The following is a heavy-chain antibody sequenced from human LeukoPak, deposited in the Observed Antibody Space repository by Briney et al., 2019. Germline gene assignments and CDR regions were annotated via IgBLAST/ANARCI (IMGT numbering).Heavy chain of an antibody. CDR3: ARDGRVYCSSTSCPAYFDY. D-gene: IGHD2-2*01. Sequence: GGSLRLSCAASGFTFSSYSMDWVRQAPGKGLEWVSYISSSSSTIYYADSVKGRFTISRDNAKNSLYLQMNSLRAEDTAVYYCARDGRVYCSSTSCPAYFDYWGQGTLVTVSS. CDR1: GFTFSSYS. CDR2: ISSSSSTI. V-gene: IGHV3-48*01. J-gene: IGHJ4*02.